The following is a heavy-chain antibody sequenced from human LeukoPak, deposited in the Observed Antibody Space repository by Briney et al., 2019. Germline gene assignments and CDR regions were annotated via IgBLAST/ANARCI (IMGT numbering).Heavy chain of an antibody. Sequence: GGSLRLSCVASGFTFSSYWMHWVRQAPGKGLVWVSRINSDGSSTSYADSVKGRFTISRDNAKNTLYLQMNSLRAEDTAVYYCAELGITMIGGVWGKGTTVTISS. V-gene: IGHV3-74*01. D-gene: IGHD3-10*02. CDR2: INSDGSST. CDR3: AELGITMIGGV. CDR1: GFTFSSYW. J-gene: IGHJ6*04.